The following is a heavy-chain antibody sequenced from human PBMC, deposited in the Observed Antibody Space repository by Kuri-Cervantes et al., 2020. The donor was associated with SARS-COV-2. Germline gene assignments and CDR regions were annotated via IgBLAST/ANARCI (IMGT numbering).Heavy chain of an antibody. CDR2: IIPILGTA. D-gene: IGHD6-13*01. Sequence: ASVKVSCKASGGTFSSYAISWVRQAPGQGLEWMGRIIPILGTANYAQKFQGRVTITADKSTSTAYMELSSLRSEDTAVYYCAREQPDATFFDYWGQGTLVTVSS. V-gene: IGHV1-69*04. CDR1: GGTFSSYA. J-gene: IGHJ4*02. CDR3: AREQPDATFFDY.